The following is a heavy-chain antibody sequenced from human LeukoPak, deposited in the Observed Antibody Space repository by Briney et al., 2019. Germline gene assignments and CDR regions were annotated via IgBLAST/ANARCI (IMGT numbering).Heavy chain of an antibody. CDR2: ISAYNGNT. V-gene: IGHV1-18*01. Sequence: GASVKVSCKASGYTFTSYGISRVRQAPGQGLEWMGWISAYNGNTNYAQKLQGRVTMTTDTSTSTAYMELRSLRSDDTAVYYCARDWGYCSGGSCSNWFDPWGQGTLVTVSS. CDR1: GYTFTSYG. J-gene: IGHJ5*02. D-gene: IGHD2-15*01. CDR3: ARDWGYCSGGSCSNWFDP.